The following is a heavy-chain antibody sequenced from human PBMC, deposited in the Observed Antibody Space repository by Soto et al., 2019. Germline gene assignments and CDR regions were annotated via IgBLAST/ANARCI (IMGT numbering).Heavy chain of an antibody. D-gene: IGHD1-20*01. Sequence: PGGSLRLSCTASGFTFDDYAMSWVRQAPGKGLEWISAVSGSGGSTYYADSVKGRFTISRDNSKDTLYLQMNNLRAEDTAVYYCAKPPDYNWNDYWGQGTLVTVSS. J-gene: IGHJ4*02. CDR1: GFTFDDYA. CDR3: AKPPDYNWNDY. CDR2: VSGSGGST. V-gene: IGHV3-23*01.